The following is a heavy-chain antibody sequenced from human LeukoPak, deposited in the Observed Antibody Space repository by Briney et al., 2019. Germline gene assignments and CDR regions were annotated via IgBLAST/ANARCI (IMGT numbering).Heavy chain of an antibody. CDR1: GFTFSIYA. CDR3: AKDSSPIYALWFGESYYFDY. J-gene: IGHJ4*02. V-gene: IGHV3-23*01. CDR2: ISGSGGST. Sequence: GGSLRLSCAASGFTFSIYAMSWVRQAPGKGLEWVSAISGSGGSTHYADSVKGRFTISRDNSKNTLYLQMNSLRAEDTAVYYCAKDSSPIYALWFGESYYFDYWGQGTLVTVSS. D-gene: IGHD3-10*01.